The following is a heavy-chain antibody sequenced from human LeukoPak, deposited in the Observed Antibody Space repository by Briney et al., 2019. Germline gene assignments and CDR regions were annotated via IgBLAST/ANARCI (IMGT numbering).Heavy chain of an antibody. CDR1: GFSFNSFG. Sequence: PGGSLRLSCIASGFSFNSFGMSWVRQAPGKGLEWVSAISGTGGSTHYADSVKGRFTISRDNSKNTLYLQMNSLRAGDTAVYYCANEIRPNDYWGQGTLVTVSS. CDR2: ISGTGGST. V-gene: IGHV3-23*01. J-gene: IGHJ4*02. D-gene: IGHD4-17*01. CDR3: ANEIRPNDY.